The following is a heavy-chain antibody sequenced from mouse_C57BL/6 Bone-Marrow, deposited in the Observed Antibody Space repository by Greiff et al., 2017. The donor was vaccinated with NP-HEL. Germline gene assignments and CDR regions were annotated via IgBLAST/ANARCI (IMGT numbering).Heavy chain of an antibody. CDR3: ARRLRRGFAY. V-gene: IGHV1-81*01. CDR1: GYTFTSYG. CDR2: IYPRSGNT. Sequence: QVQLQQSGAELARPGASVKLSCKASGYTFTSYGISWVKQRTGQGLEWIGEIYPRSGNTYYNEKLKGKATLTADKSSSTAYMALRSLTSEDSAVYFCARRLRRGFAYWGQGTLVTVSA. D-gene: IGHD2-4*01. J-gene: IGHJ3*01.